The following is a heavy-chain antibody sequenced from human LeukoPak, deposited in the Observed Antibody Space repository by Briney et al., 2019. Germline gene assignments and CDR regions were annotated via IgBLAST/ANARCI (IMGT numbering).Heavy chain of an antibody. V-gene: IGHV1-69*05. CDR1: GGTFSSYA. CDR2: IIPIFGTA. Sequence: SVKVSCKASGGTFSSYAISWVRQAPGQGLEWMGGIIPIFGTANYAQKLQGRVTMTTDTSTSTAYMELRSLRSDDTAVYYCARDGVVVVRKTYYYYGMDVWGQGTTVTVSS. CDR3: ARDGVVVVRKTYYYYGMDV. D-gene: IGHD2-15*01. J-gene: IGHJ6*02.